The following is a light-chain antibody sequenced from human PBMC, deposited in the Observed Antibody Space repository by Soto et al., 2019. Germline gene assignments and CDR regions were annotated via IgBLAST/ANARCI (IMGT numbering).Light chain of an antibody. Sequence: EIVLTQSPGTLSLSPGEGATLSCRASQSVSSSYLAWYQQKPGQAPRRLIYGASSRATGIPDRFSGGGSGTDFTLTISRLEPEDFAVYYCQQYDNSPWTFGQGTKVEIK. CDR1: QSVSSSY. V-gene: IGKV3-20*01. CDR2: GAS. CDR3: QQYDNSPWT. J-gene: IGKJ1*01.